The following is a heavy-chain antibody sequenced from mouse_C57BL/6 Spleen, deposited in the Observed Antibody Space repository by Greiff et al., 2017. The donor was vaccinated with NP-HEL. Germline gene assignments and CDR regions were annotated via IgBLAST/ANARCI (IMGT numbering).Heavy chain of an antibody. CDR2: IRNKANNHAT. V-gene: IGHV6-6*01. D-gene: IGHD4-1*01. CDR1: GFSFSDAW. CDR3: TCGNWDVRGFDY. J-gene: IGHJ2*01. Sequence: EVQLQESGGGLVQPGGSMKLSCAASGFSFSDAWMDWVRPSPEKGLEWVAEIRNKANNHATYYAESVKGRFTISRDDSKSSVYLQMNSLRAEDTGIYYCTCGNWDVRGFDYWGQGTTLTVSS.